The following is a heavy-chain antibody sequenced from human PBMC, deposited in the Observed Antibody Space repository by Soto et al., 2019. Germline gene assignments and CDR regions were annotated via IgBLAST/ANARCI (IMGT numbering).Heavy chain of an antibody. Sequence: SQTLSLTCASSGDSVASNSAAWNWIRQSPSRGLEWLGRTYYRSKWFNNYALSVKSRITINPDTSKNQFPLQLNSVTPEDTALYYFPRRHKGFDYCGPAPLLTVSS. J-gene: IGHJ4*02. V-gene: IGHV6-1*01. CDR2: TYYRSKWFN. D-gene: IGHD2-21*01. CDR3: PRRHKGFDY. CDR1: GDSVASNSAA.